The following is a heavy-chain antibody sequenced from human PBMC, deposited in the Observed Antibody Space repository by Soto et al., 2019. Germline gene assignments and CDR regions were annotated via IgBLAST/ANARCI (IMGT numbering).Heavy chain of an antibody. CDR1: GGTLSSYA. D-gene: IGHD3-22*01. CDR2: IIPIFGTA. V-gene: IGHV1-69*12. CDR3: ARKHYYDSSGYYWYFDL. Sequence: QVQLVQSGAEVKKPGSSVKVSCKASGGTLSSYAISWVRQAPGHGLEWMGGIIPIFGTANYAQKFQGRVTITADESTSTAYMELSSLRSEDTAVYYCARKHYYDSSGYYWYFDLWGRGTLVTVSS. J-gene: IGHJ2*01.